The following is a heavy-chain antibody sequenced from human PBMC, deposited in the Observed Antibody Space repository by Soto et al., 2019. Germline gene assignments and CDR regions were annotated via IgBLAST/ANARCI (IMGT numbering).Heavy chain of an antibody. D-gene: IGHD5-18*01. CDR3: ASLVQEMVTYYYYMDV. V-gene: IGHV1-8*01. Sequence: ASVKVSCKASGYTFTSYDINWVRQATGQGLEWMGWMNPNSGNTGYAQKFQGRVTMTRNTSISTAYMELSSLRSEDTAVDYCASLVQEMVTYYYYMDVWGKGTTVTVSS. J-gene: IGHJ6*03. CDR2: MNPNSGNT. CDR1: GYTFTSYD.